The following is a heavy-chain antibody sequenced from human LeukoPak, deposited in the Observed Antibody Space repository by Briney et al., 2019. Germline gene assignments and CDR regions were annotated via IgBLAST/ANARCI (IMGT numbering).Heavy chain of an antibody. Sequence: SETLSLTCIVSGGSISTYYWNWIRQPPGKGLEWIGYIYHSGSTNYNPSLQSRVTISVDTSKNQFSLNLNSVTAADTAVYYCARGGAARLHFQNWGQGTLVAVSS. CDR3: ARGGAARLHFQN. CDR1: GGSISTYY. D-gene: IGHD6-6*01. CDR2: IYHSGST. V-gene: IGHV4-59*01. J-gene: IGHJ1*01.